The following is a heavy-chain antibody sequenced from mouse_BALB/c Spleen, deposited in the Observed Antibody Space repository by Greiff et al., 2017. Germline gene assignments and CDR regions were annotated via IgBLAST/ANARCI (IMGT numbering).Heavy chain of an antibody. D-gene: IGHD1-1*01. J-gene: IGHJ4*01. CDR1: GFTFNTYA. Sequence: EVMLVESGGGLVQPKGSLKLSCAASGFTFNTYAMHWVCQAPGKGLEWVARIRSKSNNYATYYADSVKDRFTISRDDSQSMLYLQMNNLKTEDTAMYYCVRGTTVVAPYYYAMDYWGQGTSVTVSS. CDR2: IRSKSNNYAT. V-gene: IGHV10-3*03. CDR3: VRGTTVVAPYYYAMDY.